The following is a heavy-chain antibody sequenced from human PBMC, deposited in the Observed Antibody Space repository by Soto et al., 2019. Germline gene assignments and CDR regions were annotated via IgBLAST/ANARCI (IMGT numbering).Heavy chain of an antibody. CDR3: ARDFPHSGYDSFDY. CDR1: GFTFSSYL. CDR2: INSDGSST. Sequence: LRLSCAASGFTFSSYLMHWVRQAPGKGLVWVSRINSDGSSTSYADSVKGRFTISRDNAKNTLYLQMNSLRAEDTAVYYCARDFPHSGYDSFDYWGQGTLVTVSS. D-gene: IGHD5-12*01. V-gene: IGHV3-74*01. J-gene: IGHJ4*02.